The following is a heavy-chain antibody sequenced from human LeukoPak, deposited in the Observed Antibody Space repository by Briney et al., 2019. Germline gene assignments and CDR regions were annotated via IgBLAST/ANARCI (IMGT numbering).Heavy chain of an antibody. CDR2: ISSSSSYI. J-gene: IGHJ6*02. CDR3: ARDQSNYDFWSGYYNWYYYYYGMDV. Sequence: GGSLRLSCAASGFTFSSYSMNWVRQAPGKGLEWVSSISSSSSYIYYADSVKGRFTISRDNAKNSLYLQMNSLRAEDTAVYYCARDQSNYDFWSGYYNWYYYYYGMDVWGQGTTVTVSS. CDR1: GFTFSSYS. V-gene: IGHV3-21*01. D-gene: IGHD3-3*01.